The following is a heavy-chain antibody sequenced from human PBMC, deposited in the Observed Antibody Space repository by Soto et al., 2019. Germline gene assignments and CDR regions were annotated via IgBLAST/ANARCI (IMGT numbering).Heavy chain of an antibody. CDR3: ARIHWAQSSLDY. D-gene: IGHD6-19*01. CDR1: GGSIDSGTFS. J-gene: IGHJ4*02. CDR2: VTHSGTA. V-gene: IGHV4-30-2*01. Sequence: QLQLQESGSRLVKPSETLSLTCAVSGGSIDSGTFSLSWIRQPPGKGLEWIGYVTHSGTAYSIRSVNGRLTLAVDSSQPQFSLKLMSVSAADSAFFYCARIHWAQSSLDYWGRGTLVTVSS.